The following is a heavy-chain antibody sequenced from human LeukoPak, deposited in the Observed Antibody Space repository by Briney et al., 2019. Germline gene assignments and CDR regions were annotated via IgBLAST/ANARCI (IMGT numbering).Heavy chain of an antibody. V-gene: IGHV1-24*01. CDR2: FDPEDGET. D-gene: IGHD6-13*01. J-gene: IGHJ4*02. Sequence: ASVKVSCKVSGYTLTELSMHWVRQAPGKGPEWMGGFDPEDGETIYAQKFQGRVTMTEDTSTDTAYMELSSLRSEDTAVYYCATAAGLDPIFDYWGQGTLVTVSS. CDR1: GYTLTELS. CDR3: ATAAGLDPIFDY.